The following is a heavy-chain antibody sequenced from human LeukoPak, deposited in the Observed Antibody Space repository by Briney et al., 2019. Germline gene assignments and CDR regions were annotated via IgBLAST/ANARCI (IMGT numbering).Heavy chain of an antibody. J-gene: IGHJ4*02. D-gene: IGHD2-15*01. V-gene: IGHV1-2*02. CDR1: GYTFTGYY. CDR2: INPNSGGT. Sequence: ASVKVSCKASGYTFTGYYMHWVRQAPGQGLEWMGWINPNSGGTNYAQKFQGRVTMTRDTSTSTAYMELSRLRSDDTAVYYCARPSTCSGGSCTTLDYWGQGTLVTVSS. CDR3: ARPSTCSGGSCTTLDY.